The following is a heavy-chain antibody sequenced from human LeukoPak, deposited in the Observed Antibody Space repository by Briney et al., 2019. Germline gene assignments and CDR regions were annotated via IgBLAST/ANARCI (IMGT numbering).Heavy chain of an antibody. V-gene: IGHV1-18*01. D-gene: IGHD2-2*01. CDR3: ARAIPELGYCSSTNCKTPMPYYYYGKDV. Sequence: ASVKVSCKASGYTFTSYGISWVPPAPGPGVWWMGWISPYNGKTNYSQKLQGRVTMTTDTSTSTAYMELRSLRSDDTAVYNCARAIPELGYCSSTNCKTPMPYYYYGKDVWGQGTTVTVSS. CDR2: ISPYNGKT. J-gene: IGHJ6*02. CDR1: GYTFTSYG.